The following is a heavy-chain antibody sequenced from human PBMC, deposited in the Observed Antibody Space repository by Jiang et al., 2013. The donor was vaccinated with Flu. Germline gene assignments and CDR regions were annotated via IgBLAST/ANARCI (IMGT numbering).Heavy chain of an antibody. D-gene: IGHD5-12*01. V-gene: IGHV4-59*08. CDR1: GGSINNYF. Sequence: GSGLVKPLESLSLTCTVSGGSINNYFWSWIRQPPGKGLEWIGHIYYSGSANYNPSLKSRVTMSVDTSKNQFSLRVFSVTAADTAVYYCARLPPGEAVVASGYYFDYWGQGALVTVSS. CDR2: IYYSGSA. CDR3: ARLPPGEAVVASGYYFDY. J-gene: IGHJ4*02.